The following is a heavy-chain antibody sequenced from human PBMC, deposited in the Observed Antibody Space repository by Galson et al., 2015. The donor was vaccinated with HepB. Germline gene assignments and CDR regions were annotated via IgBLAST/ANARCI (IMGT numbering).Heavy chain of an antibody. D-gene: IGHD6-19*01. CDR1: GSTFTSYD. CDR3: ARGALYSSGWYVWFDP. Sequence: SVKVSCKASGSTFTSYDINWVRQATGQGLEWMGWMNPNSGNTGYAQKFQGRVTMTRNTSISTAYMELSSLRSEDTAVYYCARGALYSSGWYVWFDPWGQGTLVTVSS. J-gene: IGHJ5*02. V-gene: IGHV1-8*01. CDR2: MNPNSGNT.